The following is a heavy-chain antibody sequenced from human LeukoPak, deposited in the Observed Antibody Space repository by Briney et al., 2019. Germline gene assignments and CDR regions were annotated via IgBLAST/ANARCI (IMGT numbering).Heavy chain of an antibody. V-gene: IGHV3-30*02. D-gene: IGHD1-26*01. Sequence: GGSLRLSCAASGFTFSSYGMHWVRQAPGKGLEWVAFIRYDGSNKYYADSVKGRFTIPRDNSKNTLYLQMNSLRAEDTAVYYCAKVGATHFDYWGQGTLVTVSS. CDR3: AKVGATHFDY. CDR2: IRYDGSNK. CDR1: GFTFSSYG. J-gene: IGHJ4*02.